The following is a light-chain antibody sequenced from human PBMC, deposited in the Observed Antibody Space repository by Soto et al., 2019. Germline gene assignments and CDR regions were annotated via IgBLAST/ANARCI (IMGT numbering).Light chain of an antibody. CDR3: QQYNNWPPTWT. Sequence: EIVMTQSPATLSVSPGDIATLSCSASQNVNNNLAWYQQKPGQAPRLLIYAASTRATGIPARFSGSGSGTDFTLTISSLQSEDFAVYYCQQYNNWPPTWTFGQGTKVDIK. CDR1: QNVNNN. CDR2: AAS. J-gene: IGKJ1*01. V-gene: IGKV3-15*01.